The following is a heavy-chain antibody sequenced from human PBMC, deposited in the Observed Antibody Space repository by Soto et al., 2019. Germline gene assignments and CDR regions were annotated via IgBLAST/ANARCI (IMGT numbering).Heavy chain of an antibody. CDR2: IYYNGTT. CDR3: VRPLSSGRNYGKDV. D-gene: IGHD3-10*01. V-gene: IGHV3-53*01. CDR1: GLTVGDNY. Sequence: VHLVESGGGLIQPGGSLRLPCAASGLTVGDNYMSWVRQAPGMGLEWVSAIYYNGTTYYADSVKGRFTISRDTSKNTLSLQMDSLRVEDTAVYYCVRPLSSGRNYGKDVWGQGTTVTVSS. J-gene: IGHJ6*02.